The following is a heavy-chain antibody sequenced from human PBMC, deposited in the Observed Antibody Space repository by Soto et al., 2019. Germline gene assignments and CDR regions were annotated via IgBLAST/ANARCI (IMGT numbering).Heavy chain of an antibody. J-gene: IGHJ4*02. CDR1: GGSISSGGYY. CDR2: IDYSGST. Sequence: QVQLQESGPGLVKPSQTLSLTCTVSGGSISSGGYYWSWIRQHPGKGLEWIGYIDYSGSTYCNPSLKSRFTISVDTSKNQFSLKLSSVTAADTAVYYCARRYGGNFDYWGQGTLVTVSS. V-gene: IGHV4-31*03. D-gene: IGHD2-15*01. CDR3: ARRYGGNFDY.